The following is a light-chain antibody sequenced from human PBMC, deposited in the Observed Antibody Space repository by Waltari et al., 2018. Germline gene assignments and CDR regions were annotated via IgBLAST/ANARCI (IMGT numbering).Light chain of an antibody. V-gene: IGLV1-47*01. Sequence: QSVLTQSPSASGTPGQRVTTSCSGSSSNLGANYVYWYQQFPGTAPRLLIYRSYQRPSGVPDRFSGSKSGTSASLAISGLRSEDEADYYCATWDDSLNAWVFGGGTRLTAL. CDR3: ATWDDSLNAWV. CDR1: SSNLGANY. CDR2: RSY. J-gene: IGLJ3*02.